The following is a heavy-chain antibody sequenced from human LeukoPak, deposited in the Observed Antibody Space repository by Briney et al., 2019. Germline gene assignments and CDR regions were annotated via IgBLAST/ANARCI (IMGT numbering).Heavy chain of an antibody. CDR1: GFSFSGYS. CDR3: ARGIYNFDY. CDR2: ISSSSSYI. J-gene: IGHJ4*02. V-gene: IGHV3-21*01. Sequence: GGSLRLSCAASGFSFSGYSMNGVRQAPGKGLEWVSSISSSSSYIYYADSLKVRFTISRDNPKNSLYLHMNSLRAGDPAVYYFARGIYNFDYWGQGTLVTVSS. D-gene: IGHD2/OR15-2a*01.